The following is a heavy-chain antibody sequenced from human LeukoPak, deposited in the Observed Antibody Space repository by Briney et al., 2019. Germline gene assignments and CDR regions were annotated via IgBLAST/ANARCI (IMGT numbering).Heavy chain of an antibody. Sequence: ASVKVSCKAFGYTFTSNYMHWVRQAPGQGPEWMGVISPSGGSTTYAQKFQVRVTVTRNTYRSTAYMELSSLRSEDTAVYYCARGMDCSGGSCSLSYYYYMDVWGKGTTVTVSS. CDR1: GYTFTSNY. D-gene: IGHD2-15*01. J-gene: IGHJ6*03. CDR3: ARGMDCSGGSCSLSYYYYMDV. CDR2: ISPSGGST. V-gene: IGHV1-46*01.